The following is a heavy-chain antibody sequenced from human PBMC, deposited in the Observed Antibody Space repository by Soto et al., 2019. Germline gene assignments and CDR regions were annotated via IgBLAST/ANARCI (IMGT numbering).Heavy chain of an antibody. D-gene: IGHD1-26*01. J-gene: IGHJ6*02. CDR1: GFTFSSYA. V-gene: IGHV3-30-3*01. CDR3: ARVLSPIVGASIAAYYYYGMDV. CDR2: ISYDGSNK. Sequence: GGSLRLSCAASGFTFSSYAMHWVRQAPGKGLEWVAVISYDGSNKYYADSVKGRFTISRDNSKNTLYLQMNSLRAEDTAVYYCARVLSPIVGASIAAYYYYGMDVWGQGTTVTVSS.